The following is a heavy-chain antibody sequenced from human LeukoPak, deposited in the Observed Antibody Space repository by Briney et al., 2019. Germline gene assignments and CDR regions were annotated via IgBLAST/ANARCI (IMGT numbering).Heavy chain of an antibody. D-gene: IGHD6-13*01. Sequence: GGSLRLSCAASGFTVSSNYMSWVRQAPGKGLEWVSIMYSGGITCYADSVKGRFTISRDNSKNTLYLQMNSLRAEDTAVYYCAKDVGRSGGIAAAGEGDYWGQGTLVTVSS. V-gene: IGHV3-53*01. CDR2: MYSGGIT. J-gene: IGHJ4*02. CDR3: AKDVGRSGGIAAAGEGDY. CDR1: GFTVSSNY.